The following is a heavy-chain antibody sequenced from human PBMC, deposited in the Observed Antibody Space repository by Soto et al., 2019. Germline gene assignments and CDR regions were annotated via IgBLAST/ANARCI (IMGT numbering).Heavy chain of an antibody. CDR2: LNGDGTST. CDR1: GFTFSNYW. Sequence: EVQLVESGGDLVQPGGSLRLSCSASGFTFSNYWIHWVRHAPGKGLVYVSRLNGDGTSTNYADSVTGRFTISRDNAKNTVYLEMHSLRVEDTAVYYCARATVTRTLDYWGQGTQVTVSS. CDR3: ARATVTRTLDY. V-gene: IGHV3-74*01. D-gene: IGHD4-17*01. J-gene: IGHJ4*02.